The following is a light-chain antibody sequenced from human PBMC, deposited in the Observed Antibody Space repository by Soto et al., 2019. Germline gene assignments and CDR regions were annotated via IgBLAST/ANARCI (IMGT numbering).Light chain of an antibody. CDR2: DAS. Sequence: IVVSLSPAALSLSPGERATLSCRASQSISTYLAWYQQKPGQAPRLLIYDASNRAPGLPARIRGRGSGTDFTLTISSFEPEDVASYYCRPGSSSPLMYTFGQGTK. V-gene: IGKV3-11*01. CDR3: RPGSSSPLMYT. CDR1: QSISTY. J-gene: IGKJ2*01.